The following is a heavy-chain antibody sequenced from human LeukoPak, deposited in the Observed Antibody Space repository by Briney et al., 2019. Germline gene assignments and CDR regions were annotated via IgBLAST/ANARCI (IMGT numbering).Heavy chain of an antibody. Sequence: GTSLRLSCAASGFTFRTYAMHWVRQAPGKGLEWVALISDDGSKKYYADSVKGRFTISRDNSENTMYVQMNSLRAEDTAVYYCATQLAVADLGDYWGQGTLVTVSS. V-gene: IGHV3-30*04. J-gene: IGHJ4*02. CDR1: GFTFRTYA. CDR3: ATQLAVADLGDY. CDR2: ISDDGSKK. D-gene: IGHD6-19*01.